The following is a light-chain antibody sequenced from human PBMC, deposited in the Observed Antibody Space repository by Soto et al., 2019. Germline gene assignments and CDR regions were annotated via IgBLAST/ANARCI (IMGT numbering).Light chain of an antibody. Sequence: QSALTHPASVSGSPGQSITSSCTGISSDVGGYKYVSWYQQHPGKAPKLMIYDVTYRPSGISNRFSGSKSGNTASLTISGLQAEDEADYYCGSYTTSSTLVFGGGTKLTVL. CDR2: DVT. J-gene: IGLJ2*01. CDR1: SSDVGGYKY. V-gene: IGLV2-14*01. CDR3: GSYTTSSTLV.